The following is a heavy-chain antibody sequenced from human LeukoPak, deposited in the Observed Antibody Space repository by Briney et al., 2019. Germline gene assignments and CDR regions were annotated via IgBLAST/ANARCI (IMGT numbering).Heavy chain of an antibody. V-gene: IGHV1-24*01. J-gene: IGHJ4*02. CDR1: GYTFTAYY. CDR3: ATDLSSGYYVGY. CDR2: FDPEDGET. Sequence: ASVKVSCKASGYTFTAYYMHWVRQAPGKGLEWMGGFDPEDGETNYAQKFQGRVTMTEDTSTDTAYMELSSLRSEDTAVYYCATDLSSGYYVGYWGQGTLVTVSS. D-gene: IGHD3-22*01.